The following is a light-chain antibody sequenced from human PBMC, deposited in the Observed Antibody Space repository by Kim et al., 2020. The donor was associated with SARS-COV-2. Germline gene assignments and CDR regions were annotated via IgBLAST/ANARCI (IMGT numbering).Light chain of an antibody. Sequence: AIQMTQSPSSLSASVGDRVTITCRASQAIRNDLGWYQQRPGKAPKLLIYAASSLQSGVPSRFSGSGSGTDFTLTISSLQPEDFATYYCLQDYDYPLAFGQGTKLEI. V-gene: IGKV1-6*01. CDR2: AAS. CDR1: QAIRND. CDR3: LQDYDYPLA. J-gene: IGKJ2*01.